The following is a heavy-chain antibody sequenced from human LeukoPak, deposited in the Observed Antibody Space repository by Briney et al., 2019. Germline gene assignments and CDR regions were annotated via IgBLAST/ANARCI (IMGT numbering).Heavy chain of an antibody. Sequence: GGSLRLSCAASGFTFSSYAMSWVRQAPGKGLEWVSVISGSGGSTYYADSAKAGFTISRDNSKNTLYLKISSLRAEDTAVYYCAKERAPRVTTGGFDYWGQGTLVTVSS. V-gene: IGHV3-23*01. CDR3: AKERAPRVTTGGFDY. CDR1: GFTFSSYA. J-gene: IGHJ4*02. D-gene: IGHD4-17*01. CDR2: ISGSGGST.